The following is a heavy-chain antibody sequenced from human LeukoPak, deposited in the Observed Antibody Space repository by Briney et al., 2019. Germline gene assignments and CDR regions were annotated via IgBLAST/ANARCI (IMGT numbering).Heavy chain of an antibody. CDR1: GFTFSSYS. D-gene: IGHD5-12*01. Sequence: PGGSLRLSCAASGFTFSSYSMNWVRQAPGKGLEWVSSISSSSSYIYYGDSVKGRFTISRDNAKNSLYLQMNSLRVEDTAVYYCAGRGYSGYGAEFDPWGQGTLVTVSS. J-gene: IGHJ5*02. CDR2: ISSSSSYI. V-gene: IGHV3-21*04. CDR3: AGRGYSGYGAEFDP.